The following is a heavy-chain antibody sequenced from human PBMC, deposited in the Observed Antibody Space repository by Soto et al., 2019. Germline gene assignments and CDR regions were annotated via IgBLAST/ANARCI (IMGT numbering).Heavy chain of an antibody. CDR2: IWYDGTSK. Sequence: PGGSLRVSCAASGFTFRNHAMHWVRQAPGKGLEWVGLIWYDGTSKYYADSVKGRFTISRDNSKNTLYLEMNSLRVEDTAIYYCARDQGVVIIKDHWGQGTLVTVSS. D-gene: IGHD2-8*01. CDR3: ARDQGVVIIKDH. J-gene: IGHJ4*02. CDR1: GFTFRNHA. V-gene: IGHV3-33*08.